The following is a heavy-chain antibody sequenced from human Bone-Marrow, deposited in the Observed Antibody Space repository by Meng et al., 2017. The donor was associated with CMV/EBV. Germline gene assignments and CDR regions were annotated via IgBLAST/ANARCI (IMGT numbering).Heavy chain of an antibody. CDR1: GFTFSSYW. CDR2: INSDGSST. V-gene: IGHV3-74*01. CDR3: ARGAYYDSSGYYSVAWFDP. D-gene: IGHD3-22*01. J-gene: IGHJ5*02. Sequence: EVQLVESGGGLVQPGGSLRLSCAASGFTFSSYWTHWVRQAPGKGLVWVSRINSDGSSTSYADSVKGRFTISRDNAKNTLYLQMNSLRAEDTAVYYCARGAYYDSSGYYSVAWFDPWGQGTLVTVSS.